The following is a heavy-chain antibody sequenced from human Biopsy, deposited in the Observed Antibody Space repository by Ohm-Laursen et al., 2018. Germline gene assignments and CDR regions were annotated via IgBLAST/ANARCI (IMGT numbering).Heavy chain of an antibody. CDR1: GGSISSNYYY. J-gene: IGHJ5*02. CDR2: IYNTETT. V-gene: IGHV4-39*01. CDR3: ARHPTGFWFDP. Sequence: SDTLSLTCTVSGGSISSNYYYWAWLRQPPGKGLEWIGSIYNTETTFYNPSLKSRVTISVDTSTNQFSLKVSSVTAADTALYFCARHPTGFWFDPWGHGTLVTVSS.